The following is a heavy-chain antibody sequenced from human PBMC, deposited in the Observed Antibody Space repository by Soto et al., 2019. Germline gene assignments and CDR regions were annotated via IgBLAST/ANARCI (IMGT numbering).Heavy chain of an antibody. CDR1: ESTLSNVW. D-gene: IGHD2-21*01. Sequence: GPLRVSCAPSESTLSNVWMSWVRQAPGKGLEWVGRVKREIDGATTDYAAPVKGRFTISRDDAKNTVYLQMNSLRTEDTAVYYCTTDPIRDYWGLGTLVTVSS. V-gene: IGHV3-15*01. CDR3: TTDPIRDY. CDR2: VKREIDGATT. J-gene: IGHJ4*02.